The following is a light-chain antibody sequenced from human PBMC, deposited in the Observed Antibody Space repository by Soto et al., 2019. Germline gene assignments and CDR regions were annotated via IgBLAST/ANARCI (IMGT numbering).Light chain of an antibody. V-gene: IGKV3D-15*02. CDR3: QQYDNSPLT. CDR1: QSVSSN. CDR2: GAS. J-gene: IGKJ4*01. Sequence: EIVIRPSPATLSVSPGERATLSCRASQSVSSNLAWYQQKPGQAPRLLIYGASNRATGIPDRFSGSGSGTDFTLTISRLEPEDFAVYYCQQYDNSPLTCGGGTKVDI.